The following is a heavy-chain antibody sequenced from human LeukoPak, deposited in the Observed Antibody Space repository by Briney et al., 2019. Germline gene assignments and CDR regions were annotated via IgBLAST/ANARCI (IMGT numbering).Heavy chain of an antibody. V-gene: IGHV1-18*01. J-gene: IGHJ4*02. D-gene: IGHD3-10*01. CDR3: ARELWFGELLTPYFDY. CDR2: ISAYNGNT. CDR1: GYTFTSYG. Sequence: ASVKVSCKASGYTFTSYGISWVRQAPGQGLERMGWISAYNGNTNYAQKLQGRVTMTTDTSTSTAHMELRSLRSDDTAVYYCARELWFGELLTPYFDYWGQGTLVTVSS.